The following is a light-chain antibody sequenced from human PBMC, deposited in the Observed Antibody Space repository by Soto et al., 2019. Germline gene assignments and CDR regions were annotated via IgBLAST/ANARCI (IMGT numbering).Light chain of an antibody. J-gene: IGLJ1*01. CDR2: EGS. CDR3: CSYAGSSTYV. CDR1: SSDVGGYNL. V-gene: IGLV2-23*01. Sequence: QSALTQPASVSGSPGQSITISCTGTSSDVGGYNLVSLYQQHPGKAPKVMIYEGSKRPSGVSNRFSGSKSGNTASLTISGLQAEDEADYYCCSYAGSSTYVFGTGTKVTVL.